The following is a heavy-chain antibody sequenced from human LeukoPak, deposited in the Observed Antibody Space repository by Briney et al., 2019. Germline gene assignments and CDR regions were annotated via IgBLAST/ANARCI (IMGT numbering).Heavy chain of an antibody. CDR2: IWYDASDR. CDR3: VRGVGVSRFNYFDP. J-gene: IGHJ5*02. Sequence: GGSLRLSCAASGFTFSSFGMHWVRQAPGKGLEWVAVIWYDASDRYYADSVKGRFTISRDNSENTLSLQMNSLRDDDTAVYYCVRGVGVSRFNYFDPWGQGTLVVVSS. CDR1: GFTFSSFG. D-gene: IGHD5-24*01. V-gene: IGHV3-33*01.